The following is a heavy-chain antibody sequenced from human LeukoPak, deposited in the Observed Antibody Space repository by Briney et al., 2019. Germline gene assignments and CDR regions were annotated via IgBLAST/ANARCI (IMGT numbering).Heavy chain of an antibody. J-gene: IGHJ3*02. CDR3: ARDLGTNDAFDI. V-gene: IGHV3-48*03. Sequence: GGSLRLSCAASGFTFSSYEMNWVRQAPGKGLEWVSYISSSGSTIYYADSVKGRFTISRDNAKNSLYLQMNSLRAEDTAVYFSARDLGTNDAFDIWGQGTMLTVSS. D-gene: IGHD7-27*01. CDR2: ISSSGSTI. CDR1: GFTFSSYE.